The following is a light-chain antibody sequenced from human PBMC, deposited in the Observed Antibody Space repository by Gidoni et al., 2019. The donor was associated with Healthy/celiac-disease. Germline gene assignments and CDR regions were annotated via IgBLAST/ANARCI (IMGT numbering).Light chain of an antibody. CDR2: LGS. V-gene: IGKV2-28*01. CDR1: PSLLHSTGSNY. Sequence: DIVMTQCPLSLPVTPREPASISCRPSPSLLHSTGSNYLDWYLQKPGQSPPLLIYLGSNRASGVPDRFSGSGSGTDFTLKISRVEAEDVGVYYCMQDLQTPLTFGGGTKVEIK. J-gene: IGKJ4*01. CDR3: MQDLQTPLT.